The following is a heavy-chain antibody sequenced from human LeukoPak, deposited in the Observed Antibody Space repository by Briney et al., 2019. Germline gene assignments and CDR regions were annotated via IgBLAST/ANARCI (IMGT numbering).Heavy chain of an antibody. Sequence: GGSLRLSCAASGFTFSSYAMHWVRQAPGKGLEYVSAISSNGGSTYYANSVKGRFTISRDNSKNTLYLQMGSLRAEDMAVYYCARTAGGQLWFGEWLYYMDVWGKGTTVTIAS. V-gene: IGHV3-64*01. J-gene: IGHJ6*03. CDR1: GFTFSSYA. CDR2: ISSNGGST. D-gene: IGHD5-18*01. CDR3: ARTAGGQLWFGEWLYYMDV.